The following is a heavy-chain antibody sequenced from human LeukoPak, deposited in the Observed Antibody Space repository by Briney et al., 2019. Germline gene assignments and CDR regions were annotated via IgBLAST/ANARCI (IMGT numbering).Heavy chain of an antibody. CDR1: GYTFTSYA. CDR3: ARDPRDSGYALGY. CDR2: INTNTGNP. V-gene: IGHV7-4-1*02. D-gene: IGHD5-12*01. J-gene: IGHJ4*02. Sequence: RASVKVSCKASGYTFTSYAMNWVRQAPGQGLEWMGWINTNTGNPTYAQGFTGRFAFSLDTSVSTAYLQISSLKAEDTAVYYCARDPRDSGYALGYWGQGTLVTVSS.